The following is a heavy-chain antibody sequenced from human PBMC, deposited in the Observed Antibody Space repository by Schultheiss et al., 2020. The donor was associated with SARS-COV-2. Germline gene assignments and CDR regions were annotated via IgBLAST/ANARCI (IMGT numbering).Heavy chain of an antibody. J-gene: IGHJ4*02. D-gene: IGHD3-3*01. V-gene: IGHV3-23*01. CDR1: GFTFSNYS. CDR2: ISGSGGST. Sequence: GGSLRLSCAASGFTFSNYSMNWVRQAPGKGLEWVSAISGSGGSTYYADSVKGRFTISRDNSKNTLYLQMNSLRAEDTAVYYCARDQYYDFWTPGYWGQGTLVTVSS. CDR3: ARDQYYDFWTPGY.